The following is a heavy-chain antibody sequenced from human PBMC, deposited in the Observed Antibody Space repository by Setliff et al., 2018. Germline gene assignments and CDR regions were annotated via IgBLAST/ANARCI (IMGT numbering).Heavy chain of an antibody. CDR3: ARKRFYYYYYYMDV. CDR2: INHSGST. Sequence: SETLSLTCAVYGGSFSGYYWSWICQPPGKGLEWVGEINHSGSTNYNPSLKSRVTISVDTSKNQFSLKLSSVTAADTAVYYCARKRFYYYYYYMDVWGKGTTVTVSS. J-gene: IGHJ6*03. V-gene: IGHV4-34*01. CDR1: GGSFSGYY.